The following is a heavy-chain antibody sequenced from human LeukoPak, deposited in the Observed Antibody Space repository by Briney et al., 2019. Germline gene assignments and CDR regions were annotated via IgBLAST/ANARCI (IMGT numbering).Heavy chain of an antibody. D-gene: IGHD5-12*01. CDR1: GFTVSSNY. J-gene: IGHJ4*02. Sequence: SGGSLRLSCAASGFTVSSNYMSWVRQAPGKGLEWVSVIYSGGSTYYADSVKGRFTISRDNSKNTLYLQMNSLRAEDTAVYYCASGRGYSGYGFDYWGQGTLVTVSS. V-gene: IGHV3-53*01. CDR3: ASGRGYSGYGFDY. CDR2: IYSGGST.